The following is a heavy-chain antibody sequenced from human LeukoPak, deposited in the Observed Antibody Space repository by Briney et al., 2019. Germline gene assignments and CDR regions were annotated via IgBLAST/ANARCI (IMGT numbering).Heavy chain of an antibody. Sequence: PSETLSLTCTVSGGSISSSSYYWGWIRQPPGKGLEWIGSIYYSGSTYYNPSLKSRVTISVDTSKNQFSLKLSSVTAADTAVYYCARRAPVEWEKGDYFDYWGQGTLVTVSS. CDR2: IYYSGST. CDR1: GGSISSSSYY. D-gene: IGHD1-26*01. V-gene: IGHV4-39*01. J-gene: IGHJ4*02. CDR3: ARRAPVEWEKGDYFDY.